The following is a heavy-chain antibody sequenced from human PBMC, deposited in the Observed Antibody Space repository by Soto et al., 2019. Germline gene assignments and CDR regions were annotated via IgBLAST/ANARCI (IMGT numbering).Heavy chain of an antibody. CDR3: ASNTLGFDS. Sequence: GESLKISCRSSENSFTSHWIGWVRQMPGKGLEYMGIIYTWDSDTRYSPSFQGQVTLSVDRSSNTVYLQWSSLKASDSAMYYFASNTLGFDSWGEGALVTV. D-gene: IGHD2-2*02. CDR2: IYTWDSDT. CDR1: ENSFTSHW. V-gene: IGHV5-51*01. J-gene: IGHJ4*02.